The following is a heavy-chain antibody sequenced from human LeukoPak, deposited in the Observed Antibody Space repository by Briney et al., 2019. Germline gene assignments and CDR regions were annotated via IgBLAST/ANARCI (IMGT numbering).Heavy chain of an antibody. CDR1: GGSFSGYY. D-gene: IGHD3-22*01. J-gene: IGHJ4*02. CDR2: INHSGST. Sequence: SETLSLTSAVYGGSFSGYYWSWIRQPPGKGLEWIGEINHSGSTNYNPSLKSRVTISVDTSKNQFSLKLSSVTAADTAVYYCARGKRNTYYYDSSGSFDYWGQGTLVTVSS. V-gene: IGHV4-34*01. CDR3: ARGKRNTYYYDSSGSFDY.